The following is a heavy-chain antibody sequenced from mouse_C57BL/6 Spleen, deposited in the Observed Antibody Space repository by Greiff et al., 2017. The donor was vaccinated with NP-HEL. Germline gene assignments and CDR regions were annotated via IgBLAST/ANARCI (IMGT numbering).Heavy chain of an antibody. J-gene: IGHJ4*01. Sequence: QVQLQQPGAELVKPGASVKLSCKASGYTFTSYWMHWVKQRPGQGLEWIGMIHPNSGSTNYNEKFKSKATLTVDKSSSTAYMQLSSLTSEDSAVYYCASGSTIRFYYYAMDYWDQGTSVTVSS. V-gene: IGHV1-64*01. CDR1: GYTFTSYW. D-gene: IGHD2-1*01. CDR3: ASGSTIRFYYYAMDY. CDR2: IHPNSGST.